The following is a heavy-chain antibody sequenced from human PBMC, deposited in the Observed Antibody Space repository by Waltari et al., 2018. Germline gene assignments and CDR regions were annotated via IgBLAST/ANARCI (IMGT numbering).Heavy chain of an antibody. CDR2: IKQDGSET. V-gene: IGHV3-7*01. Sequence: EVQLVESGGGLVQPGGSLKLSCAASGFIFSDYWMVWVRQAPGKGLEWVASIKQDGSETYFVDSLKGRFTISRDNTENSMYLQMDSLRAEDTAHYYCARDSLATGYWYFDQWGRGTLVTVSS. CDR3: ARDSLATGYWYFDQ. J-gene: IGHJ2*01. D-gene: IGHD6-25*01. CDR1: GFIFSDYW.